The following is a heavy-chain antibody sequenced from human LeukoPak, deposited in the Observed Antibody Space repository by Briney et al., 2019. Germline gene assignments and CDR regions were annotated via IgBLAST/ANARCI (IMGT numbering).Heavy chain of an antibody. D-gene: IGHD6-19*01. V-gene: IGHV1-8*01. J-gene: IGHJ4*02. CDR3: AGGSHSGRLNY. Sequence: ASVKVSCKTSGYTFANYDINWVRQAAGQGLEWMGWINPNSGNTGYAQKFQGRVTMTRSNSISAAYMELSNLRSDDTAVYYCAGGSHSGRLNYWGQGTLVTVSS. CDR2: INPNSGNT. CDR1: GYTFANYD.